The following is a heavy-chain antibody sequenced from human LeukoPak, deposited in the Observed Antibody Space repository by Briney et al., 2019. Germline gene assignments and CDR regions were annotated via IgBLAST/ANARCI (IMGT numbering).Heavy chain of an antibody. Sequence: SETLSLTCTVSGGSISSSSYYWGWIRQPPGKGLEWIGYIYHSGSTYYNPSLKSRVTISVDRSKNQFSLKLSSVAAADTAVYYCARVGQDGYYDFWSGYYYYYYMDVWGKGTTVTVSS. CDR3: ARVGQDGYYDFWSGYYYYYYMDV. J-gene: IGHJ6*03. D-gene: IGHD3-3*01. CDR1: GGSISSSSYY. CDR2: IYHSGST. V-gene: IGHV4-39*01.